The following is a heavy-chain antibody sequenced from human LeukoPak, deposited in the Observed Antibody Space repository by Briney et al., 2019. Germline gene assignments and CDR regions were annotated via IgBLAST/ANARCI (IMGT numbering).Heavy chain of an antibody. V-gene: IGHV3-21*01. J-gene: IGHJ3*01. D-gene: IGHD5-12*01. CDR1: RFTFSSYS. CDR3: ARVKEASAFDV. Sequence: GGSLRLSCAASRFTFSSYSMNWVRQAPGKGLEWVSSISSSSSYIYYADSVKGRFTISRDNAKNLLYLQMNSLRAEDTAVYYCARVKEASAFDVWGQGTMVTVSS. CDR2: ISSSSSYI.